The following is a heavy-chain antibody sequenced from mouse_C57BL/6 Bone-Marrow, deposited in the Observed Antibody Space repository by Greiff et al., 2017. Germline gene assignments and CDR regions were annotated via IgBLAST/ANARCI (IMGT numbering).Heavy chain of an antibody. Sequence: QVQLQQPGAELVKPGASVKLSCKASGYTFTSYWMHWVKQRPGQGLEWIGMIHPNSGSTNYNEKFKSKATLTVDKSSSTAYMQRSSLTSEDSAVYYCAKPRYYDYGYFDVWGTGTTVTVSS. CDR1: GYTFTSYW. CDR2: IHPNSGST. J-gene: IGHJ1*03. V-gene: IGHV1-64*01. D-gene: IGHD2-4*01. CDR3: AKPRYYDYGYFDV.